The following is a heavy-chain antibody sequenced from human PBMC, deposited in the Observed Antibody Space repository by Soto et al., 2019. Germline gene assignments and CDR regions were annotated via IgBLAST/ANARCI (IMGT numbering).Heavy chain of an antibody. V-gene: IGHV1-18*04. J-gene: IGHJ6*02. D-gene: IGHD3-3*01. CDR2: ISAYNGNT. CDR3: ARVRDFWSGFRLDV. Sequence: VASVKVSCKASGYTFTSYGISWVRQAPGQGLEWMGWISAYNGNTNYAQKLQGRVTMTTDTSTSTAYMELRSLRSDDTAVYHCARVRDFWSGFRLDVWGQGTTVTVSS. CDR1: GYTFTSYG.